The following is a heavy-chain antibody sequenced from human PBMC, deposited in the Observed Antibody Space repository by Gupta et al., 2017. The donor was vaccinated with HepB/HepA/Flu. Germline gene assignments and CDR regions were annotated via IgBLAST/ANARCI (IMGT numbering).Heavy chain of an antibody. V-gene: IGHV1-2*02. CDR2: INPKSGDT. J-gene: IGHJ3*02. Sequence: QVQLVQSGAAVKMPGASVKVSCKASGYTFSDDNLHWVRQAPGQGLEWMGWINPKSGDTNYTQEFQGRVTLTRDASITTAYIQLSGLRSHDSAVYYCARGGGIWLPRALGLKIFPFDIWGQGTLVTVSS. D-gene: IGHD3-9*01. CDR1: GYTFSDDN. CDR3: ARGGGIWLPRALGLKIFPFDI.